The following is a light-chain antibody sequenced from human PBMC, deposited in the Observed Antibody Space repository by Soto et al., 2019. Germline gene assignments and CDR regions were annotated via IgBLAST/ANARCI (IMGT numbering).Light chain of an antibody. CDR3: QQYGSSWT. CDR2: GAS. J-gene: IGKJ1*01. V-gene: IGKV3-20*01. Sequence: EIVLTQSPGTLSLSPGERATLSCRASQPIVTSFLAWYQQKPGQAPRLLIYGASHRATGTPDRFSGIGSGTDFTLTINRLEPEDFAVYYCQQYGSSWTFGQGTKLEIK. CDR1: QPIVTSF.